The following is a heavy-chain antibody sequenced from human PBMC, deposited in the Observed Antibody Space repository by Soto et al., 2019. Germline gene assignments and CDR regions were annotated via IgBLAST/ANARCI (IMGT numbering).Heavy chain of an antibody. V-gene: IGHV3-9*01. CDR1: GFTFDDYA. CDR2: ISWNSGSI. D-gene: IGHD1-20*01. J-gene: IGHJ6*03. CDR3: AKDISSYNHMEV. Sequence: SLRLSCAASGFTFDDYAMHWVRQAPGKGLEWVSGISWNSGSIGYADSVKGRFTISRDNAKNSLYLQMNSLRAEDTALYYCAKDISSYNHMEVWGKGTTVTVSS.